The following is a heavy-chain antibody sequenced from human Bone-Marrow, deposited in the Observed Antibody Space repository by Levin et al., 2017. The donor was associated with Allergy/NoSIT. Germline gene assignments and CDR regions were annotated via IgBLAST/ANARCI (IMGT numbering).Heavy chain of an antibody. J-gene: IGHJ4*02. CDR3: AGSSSGTGHFDS. D-gene: IGHD3/OR15-3a*01. Sequence: PAASVKVSCKASGGIFSTYVISWVRQAPGQGLEWVGGIVPIFGTTHNAQKLQGRITITADKSTSTAYMELRGLGSEDTAVYYCAGSSSGTGHFDSWGQGTLVTVSS. V-gene: IGHV1-69*06. CDR2: IVPIFGTT. CDR1: GGIFSTYV.